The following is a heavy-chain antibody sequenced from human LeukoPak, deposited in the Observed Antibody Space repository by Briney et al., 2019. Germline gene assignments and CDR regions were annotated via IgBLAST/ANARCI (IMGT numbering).Heavy chain of an antibody. V-gene: IGHV1-8*01. J-gene: IGHJ6*02. D-gene: IGHD2-2*01. CDR2: MNPNRGNT. Sequence: ASVKASCKASGNPYTSYDINWVRQAPGQGLEWMGWMNPNRGNTGYAQKFQGRVTMTRNTSISTAYMELSSLRSEDTAVYYCARGRYCSSTSCLVPYYYYGMDVWGQGTTVTVSS. CDR1: GNPYTSYD. CDR3: ARGRYCSSTSCLVPYYYYGMDV.